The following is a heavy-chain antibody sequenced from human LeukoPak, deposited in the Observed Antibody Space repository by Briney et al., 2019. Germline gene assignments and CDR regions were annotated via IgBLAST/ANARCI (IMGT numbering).Heavy chain of an antibody. Sequence: PSQTLSLTCAVSGGSISSGGYSWSWIRQPPGKGLEWIGYIYHSGSTYYNPSLKSRVTISVDRSKNQFSLKLSSVTAADTAVYYCARKGRGFLEWSNWYFDLWGRGTLVTVSS. V-gene: IGHV4-30-2*01. D-gene: IGHD3-3*01. CDR3: ARKGRGFLEWSNWYFDL. CDR2: IYHSGST. CDR1: GGSISSGGYS. J-gene: IGHJ2*01.